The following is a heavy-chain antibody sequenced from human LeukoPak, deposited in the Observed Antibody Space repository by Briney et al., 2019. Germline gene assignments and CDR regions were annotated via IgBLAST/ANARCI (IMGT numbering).Heavy chain of an antibody. CDR3: ARGRQAYYYGSGSYNY. D-gene: IGHD3-10*01. CDR1: GGSFSGYY. Sequence: PSETLSLTCAVSGGSFSGYYWSWIRQPPGKGLEWIWEINHSGSTNYNPSLKSRVTISVDTSKNQFSLKLSSVTAADTAVYYCARGRQAYYYGSGSYNYWGQGTLVTVSS. CDR2: INHSGST. V-gene: IGHV4-34*01. J-gene: IGHJ4*02.